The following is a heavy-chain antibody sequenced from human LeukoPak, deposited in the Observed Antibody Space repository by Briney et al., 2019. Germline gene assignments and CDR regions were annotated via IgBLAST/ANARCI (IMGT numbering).Heavy chain of an antibody. CDR1: GFTFSSYS. CDR2: ISSSSSYI. V-gene: IGHV3-21*01. Sequence: GGSLRLSCAASGFTFSSYSMNWVRQAPGKGLEWVSSISSSSSYIYYADSVKGRFTISGDSAKNSLYLQMNSLRAEDTAVYYCARVPGYDSSGYYYYWYFDLWGRGTLVTVSS. J-gene: IGHJ2*01. D-gene: IGHD3-22*01. CDR3: ARVPGYDSSGYYYYWYFDL.